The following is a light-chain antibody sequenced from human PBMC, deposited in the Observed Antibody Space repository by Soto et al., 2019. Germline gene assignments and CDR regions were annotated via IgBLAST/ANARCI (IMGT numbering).Light chain of an antibody. CDR2: YKSDSDK. J-gene: IGLJ3*02. Sequence: QPVLTQPSSLSASPGASTSLTCTLRSGINVGTYRIYWYQQKPGSPPQYLLRYKSDSDKQQGSGVPSRFSGSKDASANAGILLTSGLQSDDESDYYCMIWHSSAWVFGGGTKLTVL. V-gene: IGLV5-45*03. CDR3: MIWHSSAWV. CDR1: SGINVGTYR.